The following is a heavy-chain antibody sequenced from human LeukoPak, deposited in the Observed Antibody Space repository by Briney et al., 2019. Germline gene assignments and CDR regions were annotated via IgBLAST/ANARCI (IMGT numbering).Heavy chain of an antibody. Sequence: AGGSLRLSCAASGFTFSSYSMNWVRQAPGKGLEWVSSISSSSSYIYYADSVKGRFTISRDNAKNSLYLQMNSLRAEDTAVYCCAKHRDNGDSSGYHDFDFWGQGTLVTVSS. D-gene: IGHD3-22*01. CDR2: ISSSSSYI. CDR1: GFTFSSYS. V-gene: IGHV3-21*04. CDR3: AKHRDNGDSSGYHDFDF. J-gene: IGHJ4*02.